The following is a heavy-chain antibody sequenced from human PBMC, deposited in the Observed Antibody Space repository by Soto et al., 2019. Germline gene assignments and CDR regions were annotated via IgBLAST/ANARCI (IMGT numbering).Heavy chain of an antibody. Sequence: ASGYTFMNFGISLVRQAPGQGLEWMGWISAYNANANYAQKFQGRLTMTADTSTSTAYMELRSLRSDDTAVYYCARENSYFDYWGQGTRVTVSS. V-gene: IGHV1-18*01. CDR3: ARENSYFDY. CDR1: GYTFMNFG. J-gene: IGHJ4*02. CDR2: ISAYNANA.